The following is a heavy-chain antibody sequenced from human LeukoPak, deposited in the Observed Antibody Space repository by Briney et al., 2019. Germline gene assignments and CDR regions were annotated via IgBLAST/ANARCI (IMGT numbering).Heavy chain of an antibody. D-gene: IGHD6-19*01. V-gene: IGHV3-21*01. CDR3: ARDLWLGLDY. CDR1: GGSISSSS. J-gene: IGHJ4*02. Sequence: ETLSLTCTVSGGSISSSSYYWGWIRQAPGKGLEWVSSISSSSSYIYYADSVKGRFTISRDNAKNSLYLQMNSLRAEDTAVYYCARDLWLGLDYWGQGTLVTVSS. CDR2: ISSSSSYI.